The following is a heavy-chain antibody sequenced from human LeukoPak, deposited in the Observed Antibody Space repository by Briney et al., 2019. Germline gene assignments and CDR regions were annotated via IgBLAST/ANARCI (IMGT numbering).Heavy chain of an antibody. J-gene: IGHJ4*02. D-gene: IGHD6-19*01. Sequence: GGSLRLSCAASGFTFSTYAMTWVRQAPGKGLEWVSSISGSADSTYYADSVKGRFTISRDTSKNTLYLQMNSLRAEDTAVYYCAKEQWLGKMNYFDYWGQGTLVTVSS. CDR2: ISGSADST. CDR1: GFTFSTYA. V-gene: IGHV3-23*01. CDR3: AKEQWLGKMNYFDY.